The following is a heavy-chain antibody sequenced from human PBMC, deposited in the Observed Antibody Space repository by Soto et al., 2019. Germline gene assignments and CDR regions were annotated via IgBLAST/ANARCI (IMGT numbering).Heavy chain of an antibody. V-gene: IGHV3-9*01. D-gene: IGHD2-2*01. Sequence: EVQLVESGGGLVQPGRSLTLSCAASGFTFDDYAMHWVRQAPGKGLEWVSGISWNSDTIGYADSVRGRFTISRDNAENSLYLQMNSLGAEDTALYYCAKDKGPRNCSTRNCFWVALGVDVWGQGTTVTVSS. CDR3: AKDKGPRNCSTRNCFWVALGVDV. CDR2: ISWNSDTI. CDR1: GFTFDDYA. J-gene: IGHJ6*02.